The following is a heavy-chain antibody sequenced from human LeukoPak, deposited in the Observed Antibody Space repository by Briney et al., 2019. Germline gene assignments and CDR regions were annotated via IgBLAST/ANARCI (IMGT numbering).Heavy chain of an antibody. V-gene: IGHV4-34*01. D-gene: IGHD3-9*01. CDR3: ASSLQDFDLVIL. CDR2: TSYGGST. CDR1: GGSFSGYY. Sequence: SETLSLTCAVSGGSFSGYYWTWIRQTPGKGLEWIGETSYGGSTNYSPSLKSRVTISLDTSKNQFSLNLTSVTAADSAVYYCASSLQDFDLVILWGQGTLVTVSS. J-gene: IGHJ4*02.